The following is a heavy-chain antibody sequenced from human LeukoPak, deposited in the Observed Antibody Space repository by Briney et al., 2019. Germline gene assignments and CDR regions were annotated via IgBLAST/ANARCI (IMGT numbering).Heavy chain of an antibody. V-gene: IGHV4-59*01. CDR2: IYYSGST. J-gene: IGHJ4*02. CDR1: GGSISSYY. Sequence: SETLSHTCTVSGGSISSYYWSWIRQPPGKGLEWIGYIYYSGSTNYNPSLKSRVTISVDTSKNQLSLKLSSVTAADTAVYYCARVRQLALWDYWGQGTLVTVSS. CDR3: ARVRQLALWDY. D-gene: IGHD6-6*01.